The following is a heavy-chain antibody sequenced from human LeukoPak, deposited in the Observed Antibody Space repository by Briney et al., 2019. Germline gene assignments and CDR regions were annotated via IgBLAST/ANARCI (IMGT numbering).Heavy chain of an antibody. Sequence: ETLSLTCTVSGYSISSGYFWGWMRQPPGKGLEWVSSISGSGGSTYYADSVKGRFTISRDNSRNMLFLQMNSLRADDTAVYYCAKDLVVGALDYWGQGTLVTVSS. CDR2: ISGSGGST. CDR3: AKDLVVGALDY. J-gene: IGHJ4*02. D-gene: IGHD1-26*01. CDR1: GYSISSGY. V-gene: IGHV3-23*01.